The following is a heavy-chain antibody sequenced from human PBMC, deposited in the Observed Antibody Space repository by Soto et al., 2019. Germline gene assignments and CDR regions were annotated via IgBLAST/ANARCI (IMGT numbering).Heavy chain of an antibody. CDR3: AASPDADFFDY. CDR2: ISYSGKS. CDR1: GGSISSGAYY. Sequence: QVQLQESGPGLVTPSQSLSLTCTVSGGSISSGAYYWRWIRQHPGRGLEWIGHISYSGKSDYNPSLERRVAISLDTRRNQFSLKLSSVTAADTAVYYCAASPDADFFDYWGPGALVTVSA. J-gene: IGHJ4*02. V-gene: IGHV4-31*03.